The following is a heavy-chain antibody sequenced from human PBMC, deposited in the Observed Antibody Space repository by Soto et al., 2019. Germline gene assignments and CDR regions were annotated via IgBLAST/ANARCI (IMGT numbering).Heavy chain of an antibody. CDR1: GGTFNTFA. J-gene: IGHJ4*02. CDR3: ARAAKRYFDY. Sequence: QVHLVQSGAEVKKPGSSFNVSCKVSGGTFNTFAVSWVRQAPGQGFEWLGGIIPILGPAFYAQKFQGRVTITADKSTSTAYLELTSLTSEDTAVYYCARAAKRYFDYWGQGTLVNVSS. CDR2: IIPILGPA. V-gene: IGHV1-69*06.